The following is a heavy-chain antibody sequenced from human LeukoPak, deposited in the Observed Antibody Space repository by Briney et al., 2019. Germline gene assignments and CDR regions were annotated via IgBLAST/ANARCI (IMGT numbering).Heavy chain of an antibody. D-gene: IGHD3-22*01. J-gene: IGHJ4*02. CDR3: ARAQYYYDSSGSPTIDY. CDR1: GGSISSYY. V-gene: IGHV4-59*01. Sequence: SETLSLTCTVSGGSISSYYWSWIRQPPGKGLEWIGYIYYSGSTNYNPSLKSRVTISVDTSKNQFSLKLSSVTAVDTAVYYCARAQYYYDSSGSPTIDYWGQGTLVTVSS. CDR2: IYYSGST.